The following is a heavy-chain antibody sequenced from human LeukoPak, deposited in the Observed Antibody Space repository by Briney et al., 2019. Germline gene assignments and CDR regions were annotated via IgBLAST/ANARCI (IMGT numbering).Heavy chain of an antibody. CDR1: SGSFSAYY. D-gene: IGHD3-10*01. CDR2: IHHSGST. V-gene: IGHV4-34*01. CDR3: ARGRSYYYGSGKGQFDY. J-gene: IGHJ4*02. Sequence: SETLSLTCAVYSGSFSAYYWSWIRQPPGKGLAWIGEIHHSGSTNYNPSLKSRVTISVDTSKNQFSLKLSSVTAADTAVYYCARGRSYYYGSGKGQFDYWGQGTLVTVSS.